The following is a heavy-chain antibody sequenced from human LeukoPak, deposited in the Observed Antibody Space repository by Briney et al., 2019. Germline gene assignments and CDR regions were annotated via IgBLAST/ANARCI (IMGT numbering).Heavy chain of an antibody. V-gene: IGHV3-66*01. Sequence: PGGSLGLSCAASGFTVSSNYMSWVRQAPGKGLEWVSVIYSGGSTYYADSVKGRFTISRDNSKNTLYLQMNSLRAEDTAVYYCARDSDYWFDYWGQGTLVTVSS. CDR2: IYSGGST. D-gene: IGHD4-17*01. CDR1: GFTVSSNY. CDR3: ARDSDYWFDY. J-gene: IGHJ4*02.